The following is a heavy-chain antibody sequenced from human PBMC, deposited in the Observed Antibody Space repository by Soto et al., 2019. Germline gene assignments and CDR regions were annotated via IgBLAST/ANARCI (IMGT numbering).Heavy chain of an antibody. J-gene: IGHJ4*02. D-gene: IGHD2-15*01. CDR1: GGSINSDSYY. CDR2: IYYDGST. CDR3: AKGMVGATRHTGFDS. V-gene: IGHV4-39*02. Sequence: QLHLRESGPVLVKPSATLSLNCTVSGGSINSDSYYWAWIRQTPGKGLAWIASIYYDGSTYYNPSPKRRVPKSAEMSKSHFALLLSSVTAADTAVYYCAKGMVGATRHTGFDSWGQGTLVTVSS.